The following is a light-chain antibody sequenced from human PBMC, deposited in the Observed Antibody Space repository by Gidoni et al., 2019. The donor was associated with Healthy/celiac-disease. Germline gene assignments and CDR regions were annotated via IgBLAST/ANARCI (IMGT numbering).Light chain of an antibody. CDR1: QSISSS. J-gene: IGKJ1*01. CDR3: QQSYSTPRT. V-gene: IGKV1-39*01. Sequence: DIQMTQSPSSLSVSVGDRVTITCRASQSISSSLTWYQQKPGNAPNLLIYGASSLQSGVPSRFSGSGSGTDFTLTISSLQPEDFAIYYCQQSYSTPRTFGQGTKVEI. CDR2: GAS.